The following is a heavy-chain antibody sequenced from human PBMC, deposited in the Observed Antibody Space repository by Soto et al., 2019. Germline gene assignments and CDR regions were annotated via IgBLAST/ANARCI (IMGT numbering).Heavy chain of an antibody. D-gene: IGHD3-22*01. Sequence: ASVKVSCKASGGTFSSYAISWVRQAPGQGLEWMGGIIPIFGTANYAQKFQGRVTITADKSTSTAYMELSSLRSEDTAVYYCARGTYYYDSSGYYQILIFDYWGQGTLVTVSS. J-gene: IGHJ4*02. CDR2: IIPIFGTA. CDR1: GGTFSSYA. V-gene: IGHV1-69*06. CDR3: ARGTYYYDSSGYYQILIFDY.